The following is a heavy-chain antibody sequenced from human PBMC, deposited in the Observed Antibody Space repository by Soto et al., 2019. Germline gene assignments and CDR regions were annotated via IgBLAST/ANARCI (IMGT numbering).Heavy chain of an antibody. Sequence: PSETLSLTCAVYGGSFSGYFWSWIRQPPGKGLEWIGEINHSGSTNSNPSLKSRVTTSVDTSKNQFSLKLRSVTAADTAVYYCARGVSVIVDVPRDAPGKYYLDSWGQGTLVTVSS. CDR1: GGSFSGYF. V-gene: IGHV4-34*01. CDR2: INHSGST. CDR3: ARGVSVIVDVPRDAPGKYYLDS. D-gene: IGHD2-15*01. J-gene: IGHJ4*02.